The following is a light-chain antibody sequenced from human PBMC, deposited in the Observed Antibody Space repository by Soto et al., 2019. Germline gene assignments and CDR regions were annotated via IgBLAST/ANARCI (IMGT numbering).Light chain of an antibody. CDR2: EVT. V-gene: IGLV2-8*01. CDR3: SSYAASNNFYFV. CDR1: SSDVGGYNY. J-gene: IGLJ3*02. Sequence: QSVLTQPPSASGSPGQSVTISCTGTSSDVGGYNYVSWYQQYPGRAPKLMIYEVTKRPSGVPDRFSGSKSGNTASLTVSGLQAEDEADYYCSSYAASNNFYFVFVGGTKLTGL.